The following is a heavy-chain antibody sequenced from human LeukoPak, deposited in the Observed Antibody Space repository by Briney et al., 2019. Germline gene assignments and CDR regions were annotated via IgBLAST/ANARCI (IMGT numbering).Heavy chain of an antibody. CDR3: ARRYFDWLFNYYYYYMDV. D-gene: IGHD3-9*01. V-gene: IGHV3-7*01. CDR1: GFTFSSYW. CDR2: IKQDGSEK. J-gene: IGHJ6*03. Sequence: GGSLRLSCAASGFTFSSYWMSWVRQAPGKGLEWVANIKQDGSEKYYVDSVKGRFTISRDNAENSLYLQMNSLRAEDTAVYYCARRYFDWLFNYYYYYMDVWGKGTTVTISS.